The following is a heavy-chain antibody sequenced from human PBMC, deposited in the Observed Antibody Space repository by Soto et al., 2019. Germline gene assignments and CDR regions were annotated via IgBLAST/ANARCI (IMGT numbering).Heavy chain of an antibody. CDR2: IYHNGNT. CDR3: ARRRIPSGYDDFFDV. CDR1: GGSISSGDNS. V-gene: IGHV4-30-2*01. J-gene: IGHJ4*02. Sequence: QLQLQESGSGLVKPSQTLSLTCAVSGGSISSGDNSWSWIRQPPGKGLEWIGYIYHNGNTYYNPSLNSPATVSVDRSKNQFSLRLTSVTAADTAVYFCARRRIPSGYDDFFDVWGQGILVTVSS. D-gene: IGHD5-12*01.